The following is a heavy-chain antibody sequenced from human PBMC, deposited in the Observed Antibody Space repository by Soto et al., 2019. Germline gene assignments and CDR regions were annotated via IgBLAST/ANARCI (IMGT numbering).Heavy chain of an antibody. D-gene: IGHD2-2*01. V-gene: IGHV3-11*01. CDR1: GFTFSDYY. CDR2: ISSSGSTI. J-gene: IGHJ3*02. Sequence: PGGSLRLSCAASGFTFSDYYTSWIRQAPGKGPEWVSYISSSGSTIYYADSVKGRFTISRDNAKNPLYLQMNSLRAEDTAVYYCARDPVLYEVVPAAMNAFDIWGQGTMVTVSS. CDR3: ARDPVLYEVVPAAMNAFDI.